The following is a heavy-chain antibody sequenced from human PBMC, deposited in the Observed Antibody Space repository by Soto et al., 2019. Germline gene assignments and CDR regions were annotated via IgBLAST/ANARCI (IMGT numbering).Heavy chain of an antibody. CDR2: ISSSGSTI. J-gene: IGHJ6*03. V-gene: IGHV3-11*01. D-gene: IGHD2-2*01. CDR1: GFTFSDYY. CDR3: AKDAVYCSSTSCYDYYYYYYMDV. Sequence: GGSLRLSCAASGFTFSDYYMSWIRQAPGKGLEWVSYISSSGSTIYYADSVKGRFTISRDNAKNSLYLQMNSLRAEDTALYYCAKDAVYCSSTSCYDYYYYYYMDVWGKGTTVTVSS.